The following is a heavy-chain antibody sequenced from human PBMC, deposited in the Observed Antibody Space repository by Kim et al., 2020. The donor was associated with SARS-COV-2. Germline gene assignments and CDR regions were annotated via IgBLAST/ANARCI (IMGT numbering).Heavy chain of an antibody. V-gene: IGHV3-7*01. CDR3: ARDLQLERREDY. D-gene: IGHD1-1*01. Sequence: YYVDSVNGRFTISRDNAKNSLYLQMNRLRAEDTAVYYCARDLQLERREDYWGQGTLVTVSS. J-gene: IGHJ4*02.